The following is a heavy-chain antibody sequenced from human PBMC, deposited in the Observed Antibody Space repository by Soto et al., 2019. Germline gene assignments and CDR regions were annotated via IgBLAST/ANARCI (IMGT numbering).Heavy chain of an antibody. V-gene: IGHV6-1*01. CDR3: ASLTPTYYDFWSGYFDY. Sequence: KQSQTLSLTCAISGDSVSSNSAAWNWIRQSPSRGLEWLGRTYYRSKWYNDYAVSVKSRITINPDTSKNQFSLQLNSVTPEDTAVYYCASLTPTYYDFWSGYFDYWGQGTLVTVSS. D-gene: IGHD3-3*01. CDR2: TYYRSKWYN. J-gene: IGHJ4*02. CDR1: GDSVSSNSAA.